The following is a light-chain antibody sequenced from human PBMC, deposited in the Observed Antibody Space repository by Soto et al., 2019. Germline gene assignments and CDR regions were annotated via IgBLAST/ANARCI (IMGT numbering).Light chain of an antibody. V-gene: IGKV1-5*01. CDR3: HQHNSNSPLT. J-gene: IGKJ4*01. CDR2: DDS. Sequence: DMPLTQSPATLSSSSGERVTLTGLASESVSSRSAWVQQKQGPAHTLMLFDDSTLNSDSPSRFSGSGFGTELTLTISSLQPEDSAVYVCHQHNSNSPLTFGGGTKVDIK. CDR1: ESVSSR.